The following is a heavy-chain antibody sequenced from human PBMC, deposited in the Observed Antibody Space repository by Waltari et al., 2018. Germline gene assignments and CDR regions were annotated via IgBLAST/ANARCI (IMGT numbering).Heavy chain of an antibody. CDR2: VDPEDGET. D-gene: IGHD3-10*01. J-gene: IGHJ4*02. CDR3: TLLWFGEPKTGFGY. CDR1: GYTFTDYY. Sequence: EVQLVQSGAEVKKPGATVKISCKASGYTFTDYYMHWVQQAPGKGLEWMGRVDPEDGETIYAEKFQGRVTITADTSTDTAYMELSSLRSEDTAVYYCTLLWFGEPKTGFGYWGQGTLVTVSS. V-gene: IGHV1-69-2*01.